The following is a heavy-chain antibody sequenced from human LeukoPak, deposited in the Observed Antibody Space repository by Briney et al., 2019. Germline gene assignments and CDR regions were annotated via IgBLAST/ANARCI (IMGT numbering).Heavy chain of an antibody. Sequence: GGSLRLSCVASGFTFSTYGMHWVRQAPGKGLEWVAVIWNDGSNEKYADSVKGRFIISRVSSKNTLYLQMNSLRDEDTAVYYCARVGSGSYFLDGFDIWGQGTLVTVSS. CDR1: GFTFSTYG. V-gene: IGHV3-33*01. CDR3: ARVGSGSYFLDGFDI. J-gene: IGHJ3*02. CDR2: IWNDGSNE. D-gene: IGHD1-26*01.